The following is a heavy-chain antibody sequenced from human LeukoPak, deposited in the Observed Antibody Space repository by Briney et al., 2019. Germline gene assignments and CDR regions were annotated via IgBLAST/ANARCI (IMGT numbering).Heavy chain of an antibody. Sequence: PGGSLRLSCAASGFTFNDYAMNWVRQAPGKGLEWLSYISTSSSIYYADSVKGRFTISRDNARNSLYLQMNSLRAEDTAVYYCVSWDGSGNWGQGTLVTVSS. CDR2: ISTSSSI. D-gene: IGHD3-10*01. J-gene: IGHJ4*02. V-gene: IGHV3-69-1*01. CDR3: VSWDGSGN. CDR1: GFTFNDYA.